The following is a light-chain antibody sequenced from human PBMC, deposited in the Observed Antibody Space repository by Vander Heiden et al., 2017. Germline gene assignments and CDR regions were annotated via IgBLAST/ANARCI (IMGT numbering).Light chain of an antibody. Sequence: VCVDAGQKVTISCSGSSSNMGNHYVSWYQQFQGTTPKLLIYDNNKRPSGIPDRFSASKSGTSATLGITGLQTGDEADYYCSTWDSSLSGVVFGGGTRVTVL. CDR3: STWDSSLSGVV. CDR1: SSNMGNHY. CDR2: DNN. V-gene: IGLV1-51*01. J-gene: IGLJ3*02.